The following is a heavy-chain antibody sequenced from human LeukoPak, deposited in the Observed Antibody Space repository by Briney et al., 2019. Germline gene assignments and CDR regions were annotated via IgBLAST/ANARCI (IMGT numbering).Heavy chain of an antibody. CDR3: ARGAAAADH. J-gene: IGHJ4*02. V-gene: IGHV3-48*02. CDR1: GFTFSDYS. D-gene: IGHD6-13*01. CDR2: ISTSSSIV. Sequence: PGGSLRLSCAASGFTFSDYSMNWVRQAPGKGLEWVSYISTSSSIVYYADSVKGRFTISRDNAKKSLYLQMNSLRDDATGVYYCARGAAAADHWGQGTPVTVSS.